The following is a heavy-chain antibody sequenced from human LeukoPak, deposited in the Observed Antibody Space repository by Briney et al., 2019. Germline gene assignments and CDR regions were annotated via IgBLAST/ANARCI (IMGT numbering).Heavy chain of an antibody. CDR3: AKEFIAGDGHVDCDS. CDR1: GFTISTYA. CDR2: ITSSGATT. V-gene: IGHV3-23*01. Sequence: GGSPRLSCAASGFTISTYAMTWVRQAPGKGLEWVSSITSSGATTYYADSVKGRFTISRDISKNTLYLQMNSLTAEDSAVYYCAKEFIAGDGHVDCDSWGQGTLVTVSS. D-gene: IGHD5-24*01. J-gene: IGHJ4*02.